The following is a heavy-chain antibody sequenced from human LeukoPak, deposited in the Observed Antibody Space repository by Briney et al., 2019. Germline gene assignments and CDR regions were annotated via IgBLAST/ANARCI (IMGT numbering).Heavy chain of an antibody. CDR3: ARAPYYYDSSGWGWYFDY. D-gene: IGHD3-22*01. Sequence: SETLSLTCAVYGGSFSGYYWSWIRQPPGKGLEWIGEINHSGSTNYNPSPKSRVTISVDTSKNQFSLKLSSVTAADTAVYYCARAPYYYDSSGWGWYFDYWGQGTLVTVSS. CDR2: INHSGST. V-gene: IGHV4-34*01. CDR1: GGSFSGYY. J-gene: IGHJ4*02.